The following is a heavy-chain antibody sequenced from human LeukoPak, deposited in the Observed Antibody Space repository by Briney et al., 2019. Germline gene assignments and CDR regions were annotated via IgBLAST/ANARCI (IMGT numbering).Heavy chain of an antibody. CDR3: ARDGTDVLGGYGMDV. CDR2: IYSGGST. V-gene: IGHV3-66*01. J-gene: IGHJ6*02. CDR1: GFTVSSNY. Sequence: GGSLRLSCAASGFTVSSNYMSWVRQAPGKGLEWVSVIYSGGSTYYADSVKGRLTISRDNSKNTLYLQMNSLRAEDTAVYYCARDGTDVLGGYGMDVWGQGTTVTVSS. D-gene: IGHD3-3*02.